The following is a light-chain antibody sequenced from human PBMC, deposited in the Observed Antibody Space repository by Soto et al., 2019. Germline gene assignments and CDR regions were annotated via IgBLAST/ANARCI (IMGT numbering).Light chain of an antibody. CDR2: EVS. V-gene: IGLV2-8*01. J-gene: IGLJ1*01. CDR3: SSYAGSDNVYV. Sequence: SALTKPPTASRSPGQSVTISCTGTSSDVGGYNYVSWYQQHPGKAPKLMIYEVSKRPSGVPDRFSGSKSANTASLTVSGLQAEDEADYYCSSYAGSDNVYVFGTGSKVTVL. CDR1: SSDVGGYNY.